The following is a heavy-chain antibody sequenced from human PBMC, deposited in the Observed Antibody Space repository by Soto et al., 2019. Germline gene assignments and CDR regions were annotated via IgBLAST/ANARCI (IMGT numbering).Heavy chain of an antibody. V-gene: IGHV4-31*03. CDR1: GGSINSGGYY. CDR3: ARKQAGFFYGIDY. Sequence: SETLSLTCTVSGGSINSGGYYWTWLRQHPGKGLEWLGYIADFGYTFYNPSLQSRVILSMDTSKSQFSLKLSSATAADTAVYFCARKQAGFFYGIDYWGQGTLVTVSS. J-gene: IGHJ4*02. D-gene: IGHD3-3*01. CDR2: IADFGYT.